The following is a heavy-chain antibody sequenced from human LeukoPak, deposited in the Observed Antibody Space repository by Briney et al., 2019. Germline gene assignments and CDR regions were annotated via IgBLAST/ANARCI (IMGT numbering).Heavy chain of an antibody. Sequence: ASVKVSCKASGYTFTTYYMHWVRQAPGQGLEWMGIINPNGGSTSYAQKFQGRVTMTRDTSTSTAYMELSSMRSEDTAVYYCARYRTGYYYDSSGYYFDALDIWGQGTMVTVSS. D-gene: IGHD3-22*01. CDR3: ARYRTGYYYDSSGYYFDALDI. CDR1: GYTFTTYY. J-gene: IGHJ3*02. CDR2: INPNGGST. V-gene: IGHV1-46*03.